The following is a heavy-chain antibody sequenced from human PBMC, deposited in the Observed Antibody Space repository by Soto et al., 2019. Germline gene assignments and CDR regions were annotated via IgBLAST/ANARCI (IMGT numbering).Heavy chain of an antibody. D-gene: IGHD2-15*01. Sequence: EVQLVESGGGLVKPGGSLRLSCAASGFTFSSYSMNWVRQAPGKGLERVSSISSSSSYIYYADSVKGRFTISRDNAKNSLYLQVNGMRAEDTAVYYCARGSHIVVVEDAAPNYWGQGTLVTVSS. J-gene: IGHJ4*02. CDR2: ISSSSSYI. CDR1: GFTFSSYS. V-gene: IGHV3-21*01. CDR3: ARGSHIVVVEDAAPNY.